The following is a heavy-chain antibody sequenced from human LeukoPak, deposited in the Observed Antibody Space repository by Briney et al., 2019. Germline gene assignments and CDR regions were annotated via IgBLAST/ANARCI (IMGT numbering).Heavy chain of an antibody. CDR3: ARGWNGYYDSSGYYGY. J-gene: IGHJ4*02. V-gene: IGHV3-7*03. Sequence: HPGGSLRLSCAASGFTFSTYWMSWVRQAPGKGLEWVANIKQDGSEKYYVDSVKGRFTISRDNAKNSLYLQMNSLRAEDTAVYYCARGWNGYYDSSGYYGYWGQGTLVTVSS. D-gene: IGHD3-22*01. CDR2: IKQDGSEK. CDR1: GFTFSTYW.